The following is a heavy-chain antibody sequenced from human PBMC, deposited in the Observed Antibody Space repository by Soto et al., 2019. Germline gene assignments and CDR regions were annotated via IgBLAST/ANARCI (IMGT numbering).Heavy chain of an antibody. V-gene: IGHV4-4*02. CDR2: IYHTEST. CDR1: GDSISSSFW. Sequence: PSETLSLTCAVSGDSISSSFWWSWVRQPPGKGLEWIGEIYHTESTVYNPSLKSRVTISVDKSKNQFSPNLDSVTAADTAVYYCARYDFGTFDYWGRGILVTVSS. J-gene: IGHJ4*02. CDR3: ARYDFGTFDY. D-gene: IGHD4-17*01.